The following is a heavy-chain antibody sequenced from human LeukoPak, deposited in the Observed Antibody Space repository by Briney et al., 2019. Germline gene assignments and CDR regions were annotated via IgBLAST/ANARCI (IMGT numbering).Heavy chain of an antibody. J-gene: IGHJ4*02. D-gene: IGHD4-17*01. CDR2: IYYSGST. V-gene: IGHV4-31*03. Sequence: SETLSLTCTVSGGSISSGGYYWSWIRQHPGKGLEWIGYIYYSGSTYYNPSLKSRVTISVDTSKNQFSLKLSSVTAADTAVYYCARVPDYGDYVGSFDYWGRGTLVTVSS. CDR1: GGSISSGGYY. CDR3: ARVPDYGDYVGSFDY.